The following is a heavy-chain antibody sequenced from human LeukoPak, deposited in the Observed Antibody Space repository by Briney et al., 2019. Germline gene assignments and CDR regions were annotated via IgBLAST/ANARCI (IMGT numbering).Heavy chain of an antibody. V-gene: IGHV3-23*01. CDR3: ARGGAARFDY. J-gene: IGHJ4*02. Sequence: GGSLRLSCAASGVTFSNCGRNWGRQAPGGGLEWVSAVSGSGGSTYYADSVRSRFTISRDNSKNTLYLVMNSLRADDTAVYYCARGGAARFDYWGQGTLVTVSS. D-gene: IGHD5-18*01. CDR1: GVTFSNCG. CDR2: VSGSGGST.